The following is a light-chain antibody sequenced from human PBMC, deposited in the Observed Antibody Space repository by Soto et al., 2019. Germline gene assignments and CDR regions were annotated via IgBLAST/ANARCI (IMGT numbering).Light chain of an antibody. Sequence: EIVMTQSPATLSVSPGERAILSCRASQSVSSNLAWYQQKPGQAPRLLIYGASTRATGIPARFTGSGSGTEFTLTISSLQSEDFAVYYCQHYNNWPPWTFGQGSKVDIX. CDR3: QHYNNWPPWT. V-gene: IGKV3-15*01. J-gene: IGKJ1*01. CDR1: QSVSSN. CDR2: GAS.